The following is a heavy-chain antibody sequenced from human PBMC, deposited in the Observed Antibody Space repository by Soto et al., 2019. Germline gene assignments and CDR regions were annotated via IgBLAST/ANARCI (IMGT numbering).Heavy chain of an antibody. CDR3: ARPNYNWNDGMDY. CDR1: GYSFTSYW. CDR2: IYPGDSDT. D-gene: IGHD1-20*01. Sequence: PGESLKLSCKGSGYSFTSYWIGWVRQMPGKGLEWMGIIYPGDSDTRYSPSFQGQVTISADKSISTAYLQWSSLKASDTAMYYCARPNYNWNDGMDYWGQGTLVTVSS. V-gene: IGHV5-51*01. J-gene: IGHJ4*02.